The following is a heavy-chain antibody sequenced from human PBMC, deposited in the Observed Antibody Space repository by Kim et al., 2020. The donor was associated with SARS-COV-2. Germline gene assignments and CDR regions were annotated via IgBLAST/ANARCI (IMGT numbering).Heavy chain of an antibody. CDR2: IGGSGYAT. CDR1: GFPFSPNT. CDR3: ANEGGSMVDFGAFDI. V-gene: IGHV3-23*01. J-gene: IGHJ3*02. Sequence: GGSLRLSCAASGFPFSPNTMNWVRQAPGKGLEWVSAIGGSGYATFYADSVKGRFTISRDNSKNMVYLQMNDLRAEDTAKYYCANEGGSMVDFGAFDIWG. D-gene: IGHD3-10*01.